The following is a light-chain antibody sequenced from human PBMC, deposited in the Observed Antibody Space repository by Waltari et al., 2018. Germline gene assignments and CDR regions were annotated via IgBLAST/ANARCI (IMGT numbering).Light chain of an antibody. J-gene: IGKJ2*01. CDR2: DAS. CDR1: RAIAND. V-gene: IGKV3-15*01. Sequence: EIVMTQSPATLSVSPGEAATLSCRASRAIANDLAWYQQKPGQSLRLLIYDASTRATGVPARFSGSWSGTEFTLSITGLQSEDSAVYFCQQFNTQYSLGQGTKLEIK. CDR3: QQFNTQYS.